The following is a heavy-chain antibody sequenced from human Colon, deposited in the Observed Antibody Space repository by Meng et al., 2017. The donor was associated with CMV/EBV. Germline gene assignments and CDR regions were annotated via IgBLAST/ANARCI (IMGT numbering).Heavy chain of an antibody. D-gene: IGHD2-21*02. Sequence: GESLKISCAASGFTFSSYAMHWVRQAPGKGLEWVAVISYDGSNKYYADSVKGRFTISRDNSKNTLYLQMNSLRAEDTAVYYCARDFGDQNSDPYYGMDVWGQGTTVTVSS. CDR2: ISYDGSNK. CDR1: GFTFSSYA. CDR3: ARDFGDQNSDPYYGMDV. J-gene: IGHJ6*02. V-gene: IGHV3-30*04.